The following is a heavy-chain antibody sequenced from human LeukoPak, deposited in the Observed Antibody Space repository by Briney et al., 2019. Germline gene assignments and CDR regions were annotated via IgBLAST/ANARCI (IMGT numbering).Heavy chain of an antibody. J-gene: IGHJ4*02. CDR2: IYSSGTA. CDR1: GGSIGGSYY. V-gene: IGHV4-61*02. Sequence: SQTLSLTCTVSGGSIGGSYYWNWIRQPAGKGLEWIGRIYSSGTANYNPSLKRRVTISVDTSKNQFSLKLTSVTAADTAIYYCARIIYYYETGGFRDYFDSWGQGTLVSVSS. CDR3: ARIIYYYETGGFRDYFDS. D-gene: IGHD3-22*01.